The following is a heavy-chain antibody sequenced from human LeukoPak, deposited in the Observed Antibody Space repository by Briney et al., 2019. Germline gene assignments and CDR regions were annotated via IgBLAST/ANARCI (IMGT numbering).Heavy chain of an antibody. CDR3: ARDSGYLGSFDY. Sequence: SETLSLTCAVYGGSFSGYYWSWIRQPPGKGLEWIGEINHSGSTNYNPSLKSRVTISVDTSKNQFSLKLSSVTAADTAVYYCARDSGYLGSFDYWGQGTLVTVSS. J-gene: IGHJ4*02. CDR1: GGSFSGYY. D-gene: IGHD5-12*01. CDR2: INHSGST. V-gene: IGHV4-34*01.